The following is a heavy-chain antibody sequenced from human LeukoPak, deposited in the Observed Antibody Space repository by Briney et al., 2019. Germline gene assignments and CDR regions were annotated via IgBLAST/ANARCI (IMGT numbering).Heavy chain of an antibody. Sequence: SVKVSCKASGGTFSSYAISWVRQAPGQGLEWMGGIIPIFGTANYAQKFQGRVTITADKSTSTAYMELSSLRSEDTAVYYCAREYCSSTSCYALNWFDPWGQGTLVTVSS. CDR2: IIPIFGTA. V-gene: IGHV1-69*06. CDR1: GGTFSSYA. CDR3: AREYCSSTSCYALNWFDP. D-gene: IGHD2-2*01. J-gene: IGHJ5*02.